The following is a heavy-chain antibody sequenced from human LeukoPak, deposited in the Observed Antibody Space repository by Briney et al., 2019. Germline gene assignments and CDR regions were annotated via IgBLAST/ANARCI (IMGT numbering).Heavy chain of an antibody. V-gene: IGHV1-69*13. CDR3: ARDYSRGGILVDP. D-gene: IGHD4-11*01. CDR1: GGTFSSYA. CDR2: IIPIFSTA. Sequence: AAVKVYCKASGGTFSSYAISWVRQAPGQGLEWMGGIIPIFSTANYAQKFQGRVTITADESTSTAYMELSSLRSEDTAVYYCARDYSRGGILVDPWGQGTLVTVSS. J-gene: IGHJ5*02.